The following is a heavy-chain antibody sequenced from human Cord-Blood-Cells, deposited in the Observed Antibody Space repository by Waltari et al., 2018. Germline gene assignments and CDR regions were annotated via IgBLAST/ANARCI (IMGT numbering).Heavy chain of an antibody. CDR3: ARDTRYGGNDAFDI. D-gene: IGHD4-17*01. J-gene: IGHJ3*02. CDR1: GGTFSNYA. CDR2: IIPIFGTE. Sequence: QVQLVQSGAEVKKPGSSVKVSCKASGGTFSNYAISWGRQAPGQGLEWMGGIIPIFGTENYAQKFQGRVTITADESTSTAYMELSSLRSEDTAVYYCARDTRYGGNDAFDIWGQGTMVTVSS. V-gene: IGHV1-69*01.